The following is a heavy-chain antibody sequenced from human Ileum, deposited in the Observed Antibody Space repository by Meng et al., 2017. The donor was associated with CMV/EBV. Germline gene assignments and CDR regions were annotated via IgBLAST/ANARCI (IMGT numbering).Heavy chain of an antibody. J-gene: IGHJ6*02. D-gene: IGHD1-26*01. CDR1: GFSIADYG. Sequence: GESLKISCAASGFSIADYGMSWVRQVPGKGLEWVSDINWNGGSSGYADSVKGRFTISRDNVKNSLFLQMNSLRAEDTALYYCAKGRSPSGSFKYAMDVWGQGTTVTVSS. CDR2: INWNGGSS. CDR3: AKGRSPSGSFKYAMDV. V-gene: IGHV3-20*04.